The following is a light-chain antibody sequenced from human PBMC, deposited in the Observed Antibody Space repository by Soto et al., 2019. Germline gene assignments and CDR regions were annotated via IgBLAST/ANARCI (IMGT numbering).Light chain of an antibody. CDR1: GSDVGGYNY. CDR3: GSFAASNNLL. CDR2: DVS. Sequence: QSALTQPPSASGSPGQSVTISCTGTGSDVGGYNYVSWYQQHPGKAPKLVIFDVSRRPSGVPDRFSGSKSGNTASLTVSGLQAEDEADCYCGSFAASNNLLFGRGTQLTVL. V-gene: IGLV2-8*01. J-gene: IGLJ2*01.